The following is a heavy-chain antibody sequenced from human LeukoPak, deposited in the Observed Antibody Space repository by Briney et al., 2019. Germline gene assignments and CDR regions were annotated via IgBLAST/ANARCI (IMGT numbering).Heavy chain of an antibody. Sequence: PSETLSLTCAVYGGSFSGYYWNWIRQPPGKGLEWIGEINHSGSTNYNPSLKSRATISVDTSKNQFSLKLSSVTAADTAVYYCARRGYSYAYDWFDPWGQGTLVTVSS. J-gene: IGHJ5*02. D-gene: IGHD5-18*01. CDR1: GGSFSGYY. V-gene: IGHV4-34*01. CDR3: ARRGYSYAYDWFDP. CDR2: INHSGST.